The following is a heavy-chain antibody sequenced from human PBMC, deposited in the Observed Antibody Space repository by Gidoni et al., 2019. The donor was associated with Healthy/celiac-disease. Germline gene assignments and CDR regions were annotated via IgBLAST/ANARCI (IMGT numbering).Heavy chain of an antibody. CDR2: IESGGST. D-gene: IGHD3-10*01. Sequence: EVPLVESGGGLVQPGGSLRLSCAASGFTVSSNYMRWVRQVPGKGLEWVSVIESGGSTYYADSVKGRFTISRDNSKNTLYLQMNSLRAEDTAVYYCAHLRPRGNDDYWGQGTLVTVSS. J-gene: IGHJ4*02. CDR3: AHLRPRGNDDY. CDR1: GFTVSSNY. V-gene: IGHV3-66*01.